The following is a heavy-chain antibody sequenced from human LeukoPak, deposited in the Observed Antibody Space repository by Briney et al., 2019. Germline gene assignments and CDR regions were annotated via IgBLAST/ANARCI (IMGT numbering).Heavy chain of an antibody. CDR3: ASAPAGVGYYFDY. D-gene: IGHD1-26*01. CDR1: GGSIRSYY. CDR2: IHYSGST. V-gene: IGHV4-59*01. Sequence: SETLSLTCTVSGGSIRSYYWSWIRQPPGKGLEWIGHIHYSGSTSYNPSLKSRVTISVDTSKSQFSPKLNSVTAADTALYYCASAPAGVGYYFDYWGQGTLVTVSS. J-gene: IGHJ4*02.